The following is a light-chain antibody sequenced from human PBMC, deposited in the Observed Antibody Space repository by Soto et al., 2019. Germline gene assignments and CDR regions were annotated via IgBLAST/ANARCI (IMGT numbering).Light chain of an antibody. CDR2: GAS. V-gene: IGKV3-20*01. J-gene: IGKJ2*01. CDR1: QSVSSSY. CDR3: QQYGSSPSPKYT. Sequence: EIVLTQSPGTLPLSPGERATLSCRASQSVSSSYLAWYQQKPGQAPRLLIYGASSRATGIPDRFSGSGSGTDFTLTISRLEPEDFAVYYCQQYGSSPSPKYTFGQGTKLEIK.